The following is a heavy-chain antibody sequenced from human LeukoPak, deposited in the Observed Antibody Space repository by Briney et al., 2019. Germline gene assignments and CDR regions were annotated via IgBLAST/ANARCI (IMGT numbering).Heavy chain of an antibody. CDR2: IIPILGIA. V-gene: IGHV1-69*04. CDR1: GGTFSSYA. D-gene: IGHD3-16*01. J-gene: IGHJ5*02. Sequence: SVKVSCKASGGTFSSYAISWVRQAPGQGLEWMGRIIPILGIANYAQKFQGRVTITADKSTSTAYMELSSLRSEDTAVYYCARDVGGSSMYNWFDPWGQGTLVTVSS. CDR3: ARDVGGSSMYNWFDP.